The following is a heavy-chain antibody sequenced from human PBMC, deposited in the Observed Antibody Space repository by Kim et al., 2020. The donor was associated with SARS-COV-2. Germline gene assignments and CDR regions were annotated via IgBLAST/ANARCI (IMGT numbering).Heavy chain of an antibody. CDR3: AVRRLLWSGATVGLDAFDL. CDR2: VKQDGTED. J-gene: IGHJ3*01. CDR1: GFGFSAFW. V-gene: IGHV3-7*05. Sequence: GGSLRLSCVGSGFGFSAFWMAWVRQTPGKGLEWVASVKQDGTEDKYADAVKGRFINVKDNPQRTLHLQMNSLRVDDTALYFCAVRRLLWSGATVGLDAFDLWGPGRRVSVS. D-gene: IGHD3-10*01.